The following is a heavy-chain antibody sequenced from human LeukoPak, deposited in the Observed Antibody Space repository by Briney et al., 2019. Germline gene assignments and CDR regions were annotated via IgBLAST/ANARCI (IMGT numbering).Heavy chain of an antibody. CDR1: GRSFSVYY. CDR2: INHSGST. D-gene: IGHD3-10*01. V-gene: IGHV4-34*01. J-gene: IGHJ4*02. Sequence: SANLSLNCAVYGRSFSVYYWSWIRQPPGQGLEWIGEINHSGSTNYNPSLKSRVTISVDTSKNQFSLQLSAVTAADTAVYYCARGGALGLYYLDYWGQGTLVTVSS. CDR3: ARGGALGLYYLDY.